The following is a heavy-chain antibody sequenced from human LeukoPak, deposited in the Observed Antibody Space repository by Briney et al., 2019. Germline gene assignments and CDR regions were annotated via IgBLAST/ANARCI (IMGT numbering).Heavy chain of an antibody. CDR1: GSIFSSNY. V-gene: IGHV3-53*01. D-gene: IGHD5-18*01. J-gene: IGHJ4*02. CDR3: AKAQIRRLYSYGHGEGYYFDY. Sequence: PGGSLRLSCAASGSIFSSNYMSWVRQAPGKGLEWVSVMYSGGATHYGNSVQGRFTISRDNSKNTLYLQMNNLRAEDTAVYYCAKAQIRRLYSYGHGEGYYFDYWGQGTLVTVSS. CDR2: MYSGGAT.